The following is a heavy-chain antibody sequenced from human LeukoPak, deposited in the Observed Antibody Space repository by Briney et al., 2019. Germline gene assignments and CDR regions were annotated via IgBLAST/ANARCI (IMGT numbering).Heavy chain of an antibody. CDR2: ISDSGGRT. Sequence: GGSLRLSCAVSGITLSNYGMSWVRQARGKGLEWVAGISDSGGRTNYADSVKGRFTISRDNPKNTLYLQMNSLRAEDTAVYFCAERGVVIRVILVGFHKEAYYFDSWGQGALVTVSS. CDR3: AERGVVIRVILVGFHKEAYYFDS. V-gene: IGHV3-23*01. D-gene: IGHD3-22*01. J-gene: IGHJ4*02. CDR1: GITLSNYG.